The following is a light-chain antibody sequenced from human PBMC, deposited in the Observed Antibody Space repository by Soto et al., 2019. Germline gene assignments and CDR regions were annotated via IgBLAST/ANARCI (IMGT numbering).Light chain of an antibody. CDR1: SSDVGGYNH. J-gene: IGLJ2*01. CDR3: CSYTSLSTVV. V-gene: IGLV2-14*01. Sequence: QSALTQPASVSGSPGQSIAISCTGTSSDVGGYNHVSWYQHSPGKAPKLILFAVSDRPSGVSHRFSGSKSGNTASLTISGLQADDEADYYCCSYTSLSTVVFGGGTKLTVL. CDR2: AVS.